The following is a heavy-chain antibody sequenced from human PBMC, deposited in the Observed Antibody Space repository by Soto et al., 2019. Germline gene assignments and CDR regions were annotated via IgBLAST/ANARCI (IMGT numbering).Heavy chain of an antibody. D-gene: IGHD6-13*01. CDR3: AGMAAGNIDY. CDR2: IYYSGST. CDR1: GGSISSYY. Sequence: SETLSLTCTVPGGSISSYYWSWIRQPPGKGLEWIGYIYYSGSTNYNPPLKSRVTISVDTSKNQFSLKLSSVTAADTAVYYCAGMAAGNIDYWGPGTLVTVSS. V-gene: IGHV4-59*01. J-gene: IGHJ4*02.